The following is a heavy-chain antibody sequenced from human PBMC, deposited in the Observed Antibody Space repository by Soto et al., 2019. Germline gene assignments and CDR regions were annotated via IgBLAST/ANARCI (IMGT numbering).Heavy chain of an antibody. J-gene: IGHJ3*02. Sequence: VGSLRLSCSASGFTFSSYAMHWVRQAPGKGLEYVSAISSNGGSTYYADSVKGRFTISRDNSKNTLYLQMSSLRAEDTAVYYCVRSMIARHFHAFDIWGQGAMVTVSS. CDR1: GFTFSSYA. V-gene: IGHV3-64D*06. D-gene: IGHD3-22*01. CDR2: ISSNGGST. CDR3: VRSMIARHFHAFDI.